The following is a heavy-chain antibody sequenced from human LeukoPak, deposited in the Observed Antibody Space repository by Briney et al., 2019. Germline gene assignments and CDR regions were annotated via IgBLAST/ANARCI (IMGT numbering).Heavy chain of an antibody. Sequence: ASVKVSCKASGYTFTSQYIHWVRQAPGQGLEWMGIINPSGGSTSNAQKFQGRVTITADESTSTAYMELSSLRSEDTAVYYCARTYCSGGSCYDRGWFDPWGQGTLVTVSS. CDR2: INPSGGST. D-gene: IGHD2-15*01. CDR1: GYTFTSQY. J-gene: IGHJ5*02. CDR3: ARTYCSGGSCYDRGWFDP. V-gene: IGHV1-46*01.